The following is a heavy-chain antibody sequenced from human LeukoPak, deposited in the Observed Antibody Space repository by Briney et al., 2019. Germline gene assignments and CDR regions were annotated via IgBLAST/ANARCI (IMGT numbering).Heavy chain of an antibody. D-gene: IGHD2-21*02. CDR1: GYTFTSYD. J-gene: IGHJ3*02. Sequence: ASVKVSCKASGYTFTSYDINWVRQAPGPGLEWMGYVNPNSGNTGYAQNFQGRVTITRTTSISTAYMEVSGLRSDDTAVYYCARDPHPCGGDCYTNGAFDIWGQGTLVTVSS. V-gene: IGHV1-8*03. CDR2: VNPNSGNT. CDR3: ARDPHPCGGDCYTNGAFDI.